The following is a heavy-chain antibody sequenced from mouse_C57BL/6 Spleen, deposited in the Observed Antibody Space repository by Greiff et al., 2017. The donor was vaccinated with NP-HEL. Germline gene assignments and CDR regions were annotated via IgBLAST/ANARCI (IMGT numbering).Heavy chain of an antibody. J-gene: IGHJ4*01. CDR2: ISSGSSTI. CDR1: GFTFSDYG. Sequence: EVQLVESGGGLVKPGGSLKLSCAASGFTFSDYGMHWVRQAPEKGLEWVAYISSGSSTIYYADTVKGRFTISRDNAKNNLFLQMTSLRSEDTAMYYWASRYYGSSSYAMDYWGQGTSVTVSS. D-gene: IGHD1-1*01. V-gene: IGHV5-17*01. CDR3: ASRYYGSSSYAMDY.